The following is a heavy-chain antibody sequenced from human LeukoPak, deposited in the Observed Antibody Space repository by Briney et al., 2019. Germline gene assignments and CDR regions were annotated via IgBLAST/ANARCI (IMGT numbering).Heavy chain of an antibody. J-gene: IGHJ4*02. Sequence: PSETLSLTCSVSGASISSGSNYWGWIRQPPGKTLEWIGSIYSSGSTYYNSSLQSRVIIIIDTPKNHFSLTLSSVTAADTAVYYCARGFYGYYYDSSGYLFDYWGQGTLVTVSS. CDR1: GASISSGSNY. D-gene: IGHD3-22*01. CDR3: ARGFYGYYYDSSGYLFDY. V-gene: IGHV4-39*07. CDR2: IYSSGST.